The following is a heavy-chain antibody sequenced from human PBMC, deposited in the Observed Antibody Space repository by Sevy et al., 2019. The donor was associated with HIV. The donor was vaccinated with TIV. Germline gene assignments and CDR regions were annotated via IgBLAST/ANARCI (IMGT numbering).Heavy chain of an antibody. D-gene: IGHD2-15*01. J-gene: IGHJ6*02. CDR1: EFTFSSYA. CDR2: ISGSGRFT. CDR3: AKGFCSGATCPRDYYYYGMDF. V-gene: IGHV3-23*01. Sequence: GGSLRLSCSASEFTFSSYAMSWVRQAPGKGLEWVSSISGSGRFTYYADFVEGRVIISRDNSKNTLAVQMNSLRAENTAVNYYAKGFCSGATCPRDYYYYGMDFWGQGTTVTVSS.